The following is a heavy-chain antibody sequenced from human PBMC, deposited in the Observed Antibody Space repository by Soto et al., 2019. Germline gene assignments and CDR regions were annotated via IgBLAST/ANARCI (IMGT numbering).Heavy chain of an antibody. D-gene: IGHD2-21*02. V-gene: IGHV3-48*02. CDR1: GFTFSSYS. J-gene: IGHJ1*01. CDR2: ISSSSSTI. CDR3: ARELYCGGDCYTPMAEYFQH. Sequence: GGSLRLSCAASGFTFSSYSMNWVRQAPGKGLEWVSYISSSSSTIYYADSVKGRFTISRDNAKNSLYLQMNSLRDEDTAVYYCARELYCGGDCYTPMAEYFQHWGQGTLVTVSS.